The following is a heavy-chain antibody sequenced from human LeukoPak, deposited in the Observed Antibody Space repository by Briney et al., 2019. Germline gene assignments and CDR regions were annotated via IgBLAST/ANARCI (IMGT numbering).Heavy chain of an antibody. CDR1: GFTFSSCG. CDR2: IWNDGDKQ. V-gene: IGHV3-33*03. Sequence: GSSLRLSCAASGFTFSSCGMHWVRQAPGKGLEWVALIWNDGDKQYYADSVKGRLTISRDNSKNTVYLQMESLRGEDTGVYYCAKDGNNWSYGYYFYYYMDVWGKGTTVTVSS. J-gene: IGHJ6*03. D-gene: IGHD3-10*01. CDR3: AKDGNNWSYGYYFYYYMDV.